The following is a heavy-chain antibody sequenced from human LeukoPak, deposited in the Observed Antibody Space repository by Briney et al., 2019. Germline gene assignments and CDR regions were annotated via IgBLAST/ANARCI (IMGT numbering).Heavy chain of an antibody. CDR3: ARDDKGAHRY. CDR1: GFTVSSNY. J-gene: IGHJ4*02. Sequence: GGSLRLSCAASGFTVSSNYMSWVRQAPGKGLEWVSVIYSGGSTYYADSVKGRFTISRDNAKNSLYLQMNSLRAEDTAVYYCARDDKGAHRYWGQGTLVTVSS. CDR2: IYSGGST. D-gene: IGHD1-26*01. V-gene: IGHV3-66*01.